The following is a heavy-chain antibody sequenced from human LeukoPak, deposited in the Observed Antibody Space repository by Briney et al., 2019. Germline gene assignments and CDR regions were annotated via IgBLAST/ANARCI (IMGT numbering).Heavy chain of an antibody. V-gene: IGHV3-73*01. CDR1: GFTFSGSS. CDR3: TTSYSGNSWYDWFGP. D-gene: IGHD6-13*01. J-gene: IGHJ5*02. CDR2: TRTKANSYAT. Sequence: GGSLRLSCAASGFTFSGSSIHWVRQASGKGLEWVGLTRTKANSYATAYAASVTGRFTISRDDSKDTSYPQMNSLKTEDTALYFCTTSYSGNSWYDWFGPWGQGTLVTVSS.